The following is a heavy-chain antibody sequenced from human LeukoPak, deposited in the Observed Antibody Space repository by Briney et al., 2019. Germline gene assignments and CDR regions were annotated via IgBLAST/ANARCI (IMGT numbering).Heavy chain of an antibody. CDR1: AFTFSNYW. D-gene: IGHD2-8*02. V-gene: IGHV3-7*03. CDR2: IKQDGSEK. Sequence: GGSLRLSCAASAFTFSNYWMNWVRQAPGKGLEWVANIKQDGSEKYYVDSVKGRFTISRDNAKNSLYLQMNSLRAEDTAIYYCATYRQVLLPFESWGQGTLVTVSS. CDR3: ATYRQVLLPFES. J-gene: IGHJ4*02.